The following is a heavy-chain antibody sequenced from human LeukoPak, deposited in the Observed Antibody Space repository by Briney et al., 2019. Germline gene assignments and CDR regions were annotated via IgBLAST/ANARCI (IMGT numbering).Heavy chain of an antibody. J-gene: IGHJ4*02. CDR2: ISSSSSYI. CDR3: ARLTLIAVAGRMLDY. CDR1: GFTFSSYS. V-gene: IGHV3-21*01. D-gene: IGHD6-19*01. Sequence: GGSLRLSCAASGFTFSSYSMNWVHQAPGKGLEWVSSISSSSSYIYYADSVKGRFTISRDNAKNSLYLQMNSLRAEDTAVYYCARLTLIAVAGRMLDYWGQGTLVTVSS.